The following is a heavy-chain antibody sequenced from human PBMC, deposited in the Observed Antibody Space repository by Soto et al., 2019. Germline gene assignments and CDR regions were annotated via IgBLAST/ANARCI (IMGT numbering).Heavy chain of an antibody. V-gene: IGHV1-46*03. D-gene: IGHD6-19*01. J-gene: IGHJ4*02. CDR3: SRAPFASGSGWYDY. CDR2: INPSSGST. CDR1: GYTFTTYY. Sequence: QVQLVQSGAEVKKPGASVKVSCKASGYTFTTYYIHWVRQAPGQGLEWMGIINPSSGSTSSAQKFQGRVTMTRDTSTSTVYMELSSLRSEETAVYYCSRAPFASGSGWYDYWGQGTLVTVSS.